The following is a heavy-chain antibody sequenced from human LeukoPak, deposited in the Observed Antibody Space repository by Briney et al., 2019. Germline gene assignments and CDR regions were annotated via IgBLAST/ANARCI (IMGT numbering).Heavy chain of an antibody. D-gene: IGHD4-11*01. J-gene: IGHJ4*02. Sequence: PGGSLRLSCAASGFSLSSDYMSWVRQTPGKGLEWVAAIWSDATNMYYGNSVKGRFFIQRDDFQNTVYLEMSSLRAEDTAVYYCAKDAQRGFDYSNSFQYWGQGSLVTVSS. V-gene: IGHV3-33*06. CDR2: IWSDATNM. CDR3: AKDAQRGFDYSNSFQY. CDR1: GFSLSSDY.